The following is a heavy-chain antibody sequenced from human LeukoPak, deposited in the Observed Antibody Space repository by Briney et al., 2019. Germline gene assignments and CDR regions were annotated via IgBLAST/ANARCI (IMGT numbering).Heavy chain of an antibody. J-gene: IGHJ4*02. Sequence: QPGGSLRLSCAASGFAFSTYAMNWVRHAPGKGLEWVSVITGNSGLKVYADSVKGRFTISRDNSRNMMYLQMNNLRADVTAIYYCAKDPRPDGLYDLDYWGQGTLVTVSS. CDR3: AKDPRPDGLYDLDY. D-gene: IGHD3-3*01. V-gene: IGHV3-23*01. CDR1: GFAFSTYA. CDR2: ITGNSGLK.